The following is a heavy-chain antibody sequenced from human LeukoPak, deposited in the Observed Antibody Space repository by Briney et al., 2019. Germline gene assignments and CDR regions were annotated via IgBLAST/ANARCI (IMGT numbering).Heavy chain of an antibody. Sequence: SQTLSLTCTVSGGSISSGEYYWSWIRQPPGKGLEWIGYIYYSGSTYYNPSLKSRVTISLDTSKTHFSLKLSSVTAADTAVYYCARERAWSVFDYWGQGTLVTVSS. J-gene: IGHJ4*02. D-gene: IGHD2-8*01. CDR3: ARERAWSVFDY. CDR1: GGSISSGEYY. CDR2: IYYSGST. V-gene: IGHV4-30-4*01.